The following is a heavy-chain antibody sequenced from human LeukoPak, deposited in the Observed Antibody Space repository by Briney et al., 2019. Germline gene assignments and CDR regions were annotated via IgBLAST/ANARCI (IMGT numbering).Heavy chain of an antibody. D-gene: IGHD3-10*01. CDR3: ARHSDVIGAI. Sequence: GQSLRISCKASGYTFTHQWIGWVRQMSGSGLEWMGIIYPRDSDTIYSPSFQGHVTISADTSINTAYLEWSSREASDTAIYYCARHSDVIGAIWGQGTLVTVSS. CDR2: IYPRDSDT. CDR1: GYTFTHQW. V-gene: IGHV5-51*01. J-gene: IGHJ4*02.